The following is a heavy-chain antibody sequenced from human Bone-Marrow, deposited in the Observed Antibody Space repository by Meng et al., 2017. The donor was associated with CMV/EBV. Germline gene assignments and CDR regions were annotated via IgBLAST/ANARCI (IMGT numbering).Heavy chain of an antibody. CDR1: GFTVSSNY. CDR3: ARGPLDIVVVPAAIGY. J-gene: IGHJ4*02. V-gene: IGHV3-30*03. Sequence: GGSLRLSCAASGFTVSSNYMSWVRQAPGKGLEWVAVISYDGSNKYYADSVKGRFTISRDNSKNTLYLQMNSLRAEDTAVYYCARGPLDIVVVPAAIGYWGQGTLVTVSS. D-gene: IGHD2-2*01. CDR2: ISYDGSNK.